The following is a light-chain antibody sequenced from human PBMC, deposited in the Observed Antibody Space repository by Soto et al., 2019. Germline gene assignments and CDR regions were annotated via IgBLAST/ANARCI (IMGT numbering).Light chain of an antibody. J-gene: IGKJ4*01. CDR1: QTLNKY. V-gene: IGKV1-39*01. Sequence: DIQMTQSPSSVSASVGHRVTITCRASQTLNKYLNWFQKKKGKAPKVLIYAASTLQSGVPSRLSGSGYGTELTITISSLQTEDFETYYCQQSFSPLLTFGGGTKVDIK. CDR3: QQSFSPLLT. CDR2: AAS.